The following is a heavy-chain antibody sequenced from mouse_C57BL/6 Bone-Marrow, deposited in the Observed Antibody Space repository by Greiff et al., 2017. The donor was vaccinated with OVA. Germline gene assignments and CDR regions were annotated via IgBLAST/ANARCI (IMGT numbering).Heavy chain of an antibody. CDR3: ARSRYGSSPYYFDY. Sequence: QVQLQQPGAELVKPGASVKMSCKASGYTFTSYWITWVKQRPGQGLEWIGDIYPGSGSTNYNEKFKSKATLTVDTSSSTAYMQLSSLTSEDSAVYYCARSRYGSSPYYFDYWGQGTTLTVSS. V-gene: IGHV1-55*01. CDR2: IYPGSGST. CDR1: GYTFTSYW. J-gene: IGHJ2*01. D-gene: IGHD1-1*01.